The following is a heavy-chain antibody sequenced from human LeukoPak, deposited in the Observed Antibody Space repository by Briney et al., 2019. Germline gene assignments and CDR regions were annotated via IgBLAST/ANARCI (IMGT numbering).Heavy chain of an antibody. CDR2: IYYSGST. CDR1: GGSISSYY. CDR3: ARGVWSGYSNWFDP. V-gene: IGHV4-59*01. D-gene: IGHD3-3*01. J-gene: IGHJ5*02. Sequence: PETLSLTCTVSGGSISSYYWSWIRHPPGNGLEWIGHIYYSGSTNYNPSLKSRVTISVDTSKNQFSLKLSSVTAADTAVYYCARGVWSGYSNWFDPWGQGTLVTVSS.